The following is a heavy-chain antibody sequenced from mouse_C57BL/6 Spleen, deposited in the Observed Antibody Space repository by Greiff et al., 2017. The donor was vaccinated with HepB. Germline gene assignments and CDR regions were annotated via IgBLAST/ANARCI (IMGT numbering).Heavy chain of an antibody. V-gene: IGHV3-6*01. CDR2: ISYDGSN. Sequence: EVQRVESGPGLVKPSQSLSLTCSVTGYSITSGYYWNWIRQFPGNKLEWMGYISYDGSNNYNPSLKNRISITRDTSKNQFFLKLNSVTTEDTATYYCARSIYYDYEDAMDYWGQGTSVTVSS. J-gene: IGHJ4*01. CDR3: ARSIYYDYEDAMDY. CDR1: GYSITSGYY. D-gene: IGHD2-4*01.